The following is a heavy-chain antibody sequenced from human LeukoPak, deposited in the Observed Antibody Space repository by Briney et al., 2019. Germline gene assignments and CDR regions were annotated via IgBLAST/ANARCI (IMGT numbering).Heavy chain of an antibody. J-gene: IGHJ6*03. Sequence: PGGSLRLSCAASGFTFSDYYMSWIRQAPGKGLEWISAISGSGGSTYYAVSVKGRFTISRDNSKNTLYLQMNSLRAEDTAVYYCAKRYGSGSYYYYYYMDVWGKGTTVTISS. D-gene: IGHD3-10*01. CDR3: AKRYGSGSYYYYYYMDV. CDR2: ISGSGGST. V-gene: IGHV3-23*01. CDR1: GFTFSDYY.